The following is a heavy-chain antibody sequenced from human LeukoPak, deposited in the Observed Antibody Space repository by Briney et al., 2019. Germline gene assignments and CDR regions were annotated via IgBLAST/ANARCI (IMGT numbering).Heavy chain of an antibody. Sequence: GSLRLSCAASGFIFSSYGMSWVRQAPGKGLEWVSAISGSGDSTYYADSVKGRFTVSRDNSKDTLYLEMNSRTAEDTAVYYCAKEGGATTGFDYWGQGTLVSVSS. V-gene: IGHV3-23*01. CDR3: AKEGGATTGFDY. J-gene: IGHJ4*02. CDR2: ISGSGDST. D-gene: IGHD1-26*01. CDR1: GFIFSSYG.